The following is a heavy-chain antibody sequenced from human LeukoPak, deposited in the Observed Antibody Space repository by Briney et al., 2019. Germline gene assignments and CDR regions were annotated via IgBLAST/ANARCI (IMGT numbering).Heavy chain of an antibody. J-gene: IGHJ3*02. CDR2: IYYSGST. CDR3: ASRGGSYFFKRLFAFDI. CDR1: GGSISSSSYY. V-gene: IGHV4-39*07. D-gene: IGHD1-26*01. Sequence: SETLSLTCTVSGGSISSSSYYWGWIRQPPGKGLEWIGSIYYSGSTYYNPSLKSRVTISVDTSKNQFSLKLSSVTAADTAVYYCASRGGSYFFKRLFAFDIWGQGTMVTVSS.